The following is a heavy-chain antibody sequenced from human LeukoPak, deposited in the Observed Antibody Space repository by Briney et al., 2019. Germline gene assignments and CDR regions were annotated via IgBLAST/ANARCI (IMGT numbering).Heavy chain of an antibody. J-gene: IGHJ4*02. CDR3: ATLGADIVGATIDY. D-gene: IGHD1-26*01. V-gene: IGHV1-24*01. CDR2: FDPEDGET. CDR1: GYTLTELS. Sequence: ASVKVSCKVCGYTLTELSMHWVRQAPGKGLAWMGGFDPEDGETIYAQKFQGRVTMTEDTSTDTAYMELSSLRSEDTAVYYCATLGADIVGATIDYWGQGTLVTVSS.